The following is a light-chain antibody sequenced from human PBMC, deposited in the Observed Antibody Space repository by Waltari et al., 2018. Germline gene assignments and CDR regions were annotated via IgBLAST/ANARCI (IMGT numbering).Light chain of an antibody. CDR3: QEYDSLPVT. CDR1: QSVKNN. Sequence: DIQMTQSPSTLSAYVGDRVIITGRASQSVKNNLAWYQQRPGKAPKVLVHKSSRLESGVPSRFSGSGYGTEFTLTISSLQPDDFATYYCQEYDSLPVTFGGGTKVEIK. CDR2: KSS. J-gene: IGKJ4*01. V-gene: IGKV1-5*03.